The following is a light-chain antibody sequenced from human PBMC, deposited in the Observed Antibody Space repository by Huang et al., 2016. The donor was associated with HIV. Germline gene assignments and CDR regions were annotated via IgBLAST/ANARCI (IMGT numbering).Light chain of an antibody. Sequence: DIVMTQSPDSLSVSPGERATIDCKSSQRLFYSLHNKNYLAWFQQKPGRPPKLLLYWASTRESGIPERFSGSGSGTDFTLTINNLQPEDVATYYCQQYYQNPQTFGQGT. CDR3: QQYYQNPQT. J-gene: IGKJ5*01. CDR1: QRLFYSLHNKNY. CDR2: WAS. V-gene: IGKV4-1*01.